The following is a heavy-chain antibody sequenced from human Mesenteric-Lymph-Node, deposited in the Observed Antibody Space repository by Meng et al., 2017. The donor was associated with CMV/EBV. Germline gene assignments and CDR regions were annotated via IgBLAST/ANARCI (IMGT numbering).Heavy chain of an antibody. CDR3: ARKGPRPALDY. V-gene: IGHV1-46*01. CDR1: GYTFTAYN. CDR2: INPSDGTT. Sequence: ASVKVSCKTSGYTFTAYNIHWVRQAPGQGLEWMGIINPSDGTTRHARKFQGRVTMTRDTSTSTVYMELSSPRSEDTAMYYCARKGPRPALDYWGQGTLVTVSS. D-gene: IGHD6-6*01. J-gene: IGHJ4*02.